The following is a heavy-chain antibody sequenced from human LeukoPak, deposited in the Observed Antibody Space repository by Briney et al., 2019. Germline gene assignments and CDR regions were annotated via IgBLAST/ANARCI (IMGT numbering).Heavy chain of an antibody. Sequence: GGSLRLSCAASGFTFSSYGMHWVRQAPGKGLEGGAVISYDGSNKYYADSVKGRFTISRDNSKNTLYLQMNSLRAEDTAVYSCAKYYYGSGSYYLHYYGMDVWGKGTTVTVSS. D-gene: IGHD3-10*01. CDR1: GFTFSSYG. CDR3: AKYYYGSGSYYLHYYGMDV. J-gene: IGHJ6*04. V-gene: IGHV3-30*18. CDR2: ISYDGSNK.